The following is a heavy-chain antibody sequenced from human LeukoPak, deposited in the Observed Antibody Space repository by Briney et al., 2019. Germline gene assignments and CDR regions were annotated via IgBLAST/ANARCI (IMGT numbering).Heavy chain of an antibody. D-gene: IGHD3-9*01. J-gene: IGHJ4*02. CDR3: ARGGTYYDILTGYFHYFDY. V-gene: IGHV4-38-2*02. Sequence: SETLSLTCTVSGYSISSGYYWGWIRQPPGKGLEWIGSIYHSGSTYYNPSLKSRVTISVDTSKNQFSLKLSSVTAADTAVYYCARGGTYYDILTGYFHYFDYWGQGTLVTVSS. CDR1: GYSISSGYY. CDR2: IYHSGST.